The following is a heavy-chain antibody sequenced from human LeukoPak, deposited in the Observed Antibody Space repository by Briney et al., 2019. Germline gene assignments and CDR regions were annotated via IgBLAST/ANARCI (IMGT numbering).Heavy chain of an antibody. CDR2: ISSSGSTI. Sequence: GGSLRLSCAASGFTFSSYEMNWVRQAPGKGLEWVSYISSSGSTIYYADSVKGRFTISRDNAKNSLYLQMNSLRAEDTAVYYCARLGSLPCFDSWGQGALVTVSS. D-gene: IGHD3-16*01. J-gene: IGHJ4*02. CDR3: ARLGSLPCFDS. V-gene: IGHV3-48*03. CDR1: GFTFSSYE.